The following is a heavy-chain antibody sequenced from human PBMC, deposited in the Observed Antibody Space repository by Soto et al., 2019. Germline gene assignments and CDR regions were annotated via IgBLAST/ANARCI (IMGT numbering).Heavy chain of an antibody. CDR1: GFTFSSYA. D-gene: IGHD1-26*01. V-gene: IGHV3-23*01. CDR2: ISGSGDST. Sequence: EVQLLESGGGLVQPGGSLRLSCAASGFTFSSYAMSWVRQAPGQRLEWVSVISGSGDSTYYADSVKGRFTISRDNSKNTLYLQMSSLIADDTAVYYCAKRGSGSQFDYWGQGTLVTVSS. J-gene: IGHJ4*02. CDR3: AKRGSGSQFDY.